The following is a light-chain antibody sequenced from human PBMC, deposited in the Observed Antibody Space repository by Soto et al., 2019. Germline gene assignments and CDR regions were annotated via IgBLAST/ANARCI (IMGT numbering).Light chain of an antibody. CDR1: SSDVGTYNL. CDR2: EVT. Sequence: SVLAQPASVSGSPEQSVTISCTGTSSDVGTYNLVSWYQQHPGKAPKLIIYEVTERPSGVSNRFSGSKFGNTASLTISGLLPEDEADYYCCSYGGSSALPYVFGTGTKV. CDR3: CSYGGSSALPYV. V-gene: IGLV2-23*02. J-gene: IGLJ1*01.